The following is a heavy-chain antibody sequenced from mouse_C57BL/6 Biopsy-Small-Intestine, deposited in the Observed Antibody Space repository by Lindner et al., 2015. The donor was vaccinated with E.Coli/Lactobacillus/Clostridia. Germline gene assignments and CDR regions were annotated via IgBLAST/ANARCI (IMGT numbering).Heavy chain of an antibody. CDR2: IHPQSGNT. J-gene: IGHJ4*01. CDR1: GYTFTDYC. D-gene: IGHD2-1*01. V-gene: IGHV1-84*01. Sequence: VQLQESGPELVKPGASVKISCEASGYTFTDYCINWVKQRPGQGLEWIGRIHPQSGNTKYNEKLKGKATLTLDTSSTTAYIQLNSLTSEDSAVYFCARSGNYVRGAMDYWGQGTSVTVSS. CDR3: ARSGNYVRGAMDY.